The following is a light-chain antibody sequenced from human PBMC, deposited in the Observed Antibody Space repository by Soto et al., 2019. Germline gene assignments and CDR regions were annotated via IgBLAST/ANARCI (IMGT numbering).Light chain of an antibody. V-gene: IGKV1-12*01. CDR1: AGISNW. Sequence: DIQMTQSPSSVSASVGDRVTITCRASAGISNWLAWYQQQPAKAPKLLIYAASSLQSGVPSRFSGGGSGTHFTLIISSLQPEDFATYYCQQTNTYLPLTFGGGTKVEI. CDR3: QQTNTYLPLT. J-gene: IGKJ4*01. CDR2: AAS.